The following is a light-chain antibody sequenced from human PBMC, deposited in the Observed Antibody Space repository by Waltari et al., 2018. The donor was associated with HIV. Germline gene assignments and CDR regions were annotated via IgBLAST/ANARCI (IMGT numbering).Light chain of an antibody. Sequence: SSELTQPPSMSVSPGQTAIISCSGDKLGDTYVYWYQQKSGQSPLLVIYQDNRRPSGTPERFSGSNSGTTATLTISGTQAVDEADYSCQTWDGSIVMFGGGTRLTVL. CDR2: QDN. J-gene: IGLJ3*02. CDR1: KLGDTY. V-gene: IGLV3-1*01. CDR3: QTWDGSIVM.